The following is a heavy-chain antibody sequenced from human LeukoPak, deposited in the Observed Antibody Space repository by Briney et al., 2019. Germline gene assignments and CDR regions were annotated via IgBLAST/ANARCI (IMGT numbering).Heavy chain of an antibody. CDR3: ARDRKGDGYNYEDYFDY. J-gene: IGHJ4*02. D-gene: IGHD5-24*01. CDR1: GFIFDDCA. Sequence: GGSLRLSCVASGFIFDDCAMHWVRQVPGKGLEWVSGISWNSGSFGYADSVKGRFTISRDNAKNSLYLQMNSLRAEDTAVYYCARDRKGDGYNYEDYFDYWGQGTLVTVSS. CDR2: ISWNSGSF. V-gene: IGHV3-9*01.